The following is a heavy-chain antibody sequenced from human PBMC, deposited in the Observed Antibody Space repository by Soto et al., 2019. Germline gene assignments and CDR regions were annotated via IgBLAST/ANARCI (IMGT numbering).Heavy chain of an antibody. Sequence: SETLSLTCAVSGFFISSGNYWGCIRKPPGKGLEWIGSIFHGGNTYYNPSLKSRVTISVDMSKNQFSLKLNSVTAADTAVYYCARARWYDAFDVWGQGTVVTVSS. J-gene: IGHJ3*01. CDR1: GFFISSGNY. D-gene: IGHD2-15*01. V-gene: IGHV4-38-2*01. CDR2: IFHGGNT. CDR3: ARARWYDAFDV.